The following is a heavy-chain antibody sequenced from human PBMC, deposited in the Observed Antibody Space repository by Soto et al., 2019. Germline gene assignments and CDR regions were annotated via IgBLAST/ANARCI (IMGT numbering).Heavy chain of an antibody. CDR2: IKSKTDGGTT. J-gene: IGHJ6*02. Sequence: GGSLRLSCAASGFTFSNAWMNWVRQAPGKGLEWVGRIKSKTDGGTTDYAAPVKGRFTVSRDDSKNTLYLQMNSLKTEDTAVYYCTTVTIFGVVIMRPYYYYGMDVWGQGTTVTVSS. D-gene: IGHD3-3*01. CDR3: TTVTIFGVVIMRPYYYYGMDV. V-gene: IGHV3-15*07. CDR1: GFTFSNAW.